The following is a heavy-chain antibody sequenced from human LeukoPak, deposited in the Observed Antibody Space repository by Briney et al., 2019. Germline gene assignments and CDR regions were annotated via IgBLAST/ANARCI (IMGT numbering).Heavy chain of an antibody. D-gene: IGHD1-7*01. CDR2: INPNSGGT. V-gene: IGHV1-2*02. CDR3: ARDRANWNYRNWFDA. CDR1: GYTFTGYY. Sequence: GASVKVSCKASGYTFTGYYMHWVRQAPGQGLEWMGWINPNSGGTNYAQKFQGRVTMTRDTSISTAYMELSRLRSDDKAVYYCARDRANWNYRNWFDAWGQGTLVTVSS. J-gene: IGHJ5*02.